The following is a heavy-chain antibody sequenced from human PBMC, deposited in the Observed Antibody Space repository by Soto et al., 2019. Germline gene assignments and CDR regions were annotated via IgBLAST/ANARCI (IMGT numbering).Heavy chain of an antibody. CDR3: AKDSRVTMVRGVIIPPGY. J-gene: IGHJ4*02. D-gene: IGHD3-10*01. Sequence: EAQLLESGGGLVQPGGSLTLSCVASGFTFSNYAMSWVRQAPGKGLEWVSAISGSDGSTYYADSVKGRFTISRDNSKNTLYLQMNSLRAEDTAVYYCAKDSRVTMVRGVIIPPGYWGQGTLVTVSS. V-gene: IGHV3-23*01. CDR1: GFTFSNYA. CDR2: ISGSDGST.